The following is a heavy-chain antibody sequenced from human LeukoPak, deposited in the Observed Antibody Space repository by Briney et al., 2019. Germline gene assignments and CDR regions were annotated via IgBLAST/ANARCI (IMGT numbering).Heavy chain of an antibody. J-gene: IGHJ6*03. Sequence: WASVKVSCKASGGTFSSYAISWVRQAPGQGLEWMGGIIPTFGTANYAQKFQGRVTITTDESTSTAYMELSSLRSEDTAVYYCARARYYDFWSGYYKRKNYYYYYMDVWGKGTTVTVSS. V-gene: IGHV1-69*05. CDR3: ARARYYDFWSGYYKRKNYYYYYMDV. CDR1: GGTFSSYA. D-gene: IGHD3-3*01. CDR2: IIPTFGTA.